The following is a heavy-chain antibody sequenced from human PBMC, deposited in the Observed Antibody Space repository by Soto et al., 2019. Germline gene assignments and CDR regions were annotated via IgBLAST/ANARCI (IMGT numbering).Heavy chain of an antibody. V-gene: IGHV3-23*01. CDR1: GFTFSNYA. CDR2: ISGSGDST. J-gene: IGHJ4*02. CDR3: ARRSSSWYFDY. Sequence: GGSMRLSSTASGFTFSNYAMNWIRKAQGKGLEWVSAISGSGDSTYYTDSVKGRFTISRDNSKNTLYLQMNSLRAEDTAVYYCARRSSSWYFDYWGQGTLVTVSS. D-gene: IGHD6-13*01.